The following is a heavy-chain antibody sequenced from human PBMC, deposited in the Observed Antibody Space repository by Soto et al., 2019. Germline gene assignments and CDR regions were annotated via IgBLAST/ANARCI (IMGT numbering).Heavy chain of an antibody. J-gene: IGHJ4*02. CDR1: GGSFSGYY. Sequence: SETLSLTCAVYGGSFSGYYWSWIRQPPGKGLEWIGEINHSGSTNYNPSLKSRVTISVDTSKNQFSLKLSSVTAADTAVYYCASVPRGYSYGYLVYWGQGALVTVSS. CDR3: ASVPRGYSYGYLVY. V-gene: IGHV4-34*01. D-gene: IGHD5-18*01. CDR2: INHSGST.